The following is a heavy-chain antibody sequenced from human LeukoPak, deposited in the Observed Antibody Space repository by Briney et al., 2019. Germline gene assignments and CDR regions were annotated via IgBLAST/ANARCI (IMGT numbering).Heavy chain of an antibody. D-gene: IGHD3-10*01. V-gene: IGHV7-4-1*02. CDR2: INTNTGNP. CDR1: GYTFTGYY. CDR3: ARGPRYYGSGTYYFDY. Sequence: GASVKVSCKASGYTFTGYYMHWVRQAPGQGLEWMGWINTNTGNPTYAQGFTGRFVFSLDTSVSTAYLQISSPKAEDTAVYYCARGPRYYGSGTYYFDYWGQGTLVTVSS. J-gene: IGHJ4*02.